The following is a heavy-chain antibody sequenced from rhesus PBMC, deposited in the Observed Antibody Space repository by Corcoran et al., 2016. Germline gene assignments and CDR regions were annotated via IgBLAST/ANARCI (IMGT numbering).Heavy chain of an antibody. J-gene: IGHJ4*01. CDR2: ISGSSGST. V-gene: IGHV4-65*02. D-gene: IGHD4-23*01. Sequence: QVQLQESGPGLVKPSETLSLTCAVSGGSISSSNWWSWIRKPPGKGLEWIGYISGSSGSTYYNPSLTSRVTISKDTSKNQFSLKLSSVTAADTAVYYCARSEYSNNYFDYWGQGVLVTVSS. CDR3: ARSEYSNNYFDY. CDR1: GGSISSSNW.